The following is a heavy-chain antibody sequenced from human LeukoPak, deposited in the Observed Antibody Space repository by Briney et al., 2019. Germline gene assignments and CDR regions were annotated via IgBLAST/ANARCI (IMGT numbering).Heavy chain of an antibody. V-gene: IGHV1-46*01. J-gene: IGHJ4*02. Sequence: ASVKVSCKASGYTFTSYYIHWVRQAPGQGLEWMGIIDPGDGSTNYAQRFQGRVTMTRDTSTSTVYMEVSSLRSEDTAVYYCAGPWRVRTDYWGQGTLVTVSS. CDR2: IDPGDGST. CDR3: AGPWRVRTDY. CDR1: GYTFTSYY. D-gene: IGHD4-23*01.